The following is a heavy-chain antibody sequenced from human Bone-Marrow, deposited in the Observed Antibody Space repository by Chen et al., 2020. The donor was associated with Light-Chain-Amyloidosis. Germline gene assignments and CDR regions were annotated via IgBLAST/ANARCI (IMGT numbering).Heavy chain of an antibody. CDR3: AKDRPNFYESTGAYYKPRGDF. CDR1: GFTFDTHA. D-gene: IGHD3-22*01. CDR2: ITRRGCST. Sequence: EVQLLQSGGGSVQPGGSLRLSCVASGFTFDTHAMSWVRQTPGKGLEWVASITRRGCSTFYADSVQDRFTISRDNAKNTLYLHMSSLRVEDTALYYCAKDRPNFYESTGAYYKPRGDFWGQGTPVAVSS. J-gene: IGHJ4*02. V-gene: IGHV3-23*01.